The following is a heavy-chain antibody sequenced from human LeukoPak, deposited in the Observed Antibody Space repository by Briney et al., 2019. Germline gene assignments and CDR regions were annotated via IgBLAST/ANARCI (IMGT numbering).Heavy chain of an antibody. J-gene: IGHJ3*02. D-gene: IGHD3-22*01. Sequence: VASVKVSCKASGYTFTGYYMHWVRQAPGQGLEWMGWISAYNGNTNYAQKLQGRVTMTTDTSTSTAYMELRSLRSDDTAVYYCARAGYYYDSSGYRRPDAFDIWGQGTMVTVSS. CDR2: ISAYNGNT. CDR1: GYTFTGYY. V-gene: IGHV1-18*04. CDR3: ARAGYYYDSSGYRRPDAFDI.